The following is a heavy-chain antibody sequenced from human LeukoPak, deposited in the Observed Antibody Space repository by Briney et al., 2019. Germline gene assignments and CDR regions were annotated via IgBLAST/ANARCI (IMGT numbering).Heavy chain of an antibody. D-gene: IGHD5-24*01. CDR1: GFTFSNYA. J-gene: IGHJ4*02. CDR3: AKSTRDGYNLWFDY. CDR2: ISGSGGST. V-gene: IGHV3-23*01. Sequence: GGSLRLSCAASGFTFSNYAMSWVRQAPGKWLEWVSAISGSGGSTFYADSVEGRFTISRDNSKNTLFLQMNSLRVEDAAIYYCAKSTRDGYNLWFDYWGQGTLVTVSS.